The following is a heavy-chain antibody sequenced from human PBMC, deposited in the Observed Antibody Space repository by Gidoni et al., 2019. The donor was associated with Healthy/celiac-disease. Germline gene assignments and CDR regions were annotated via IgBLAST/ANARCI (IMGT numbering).Heavy chain of an antibody. V-gene: IGHV3-43*01. CDR1: GFTFDDYT. CDR3: AKDWGWLVRRPYDAFDI. J-gene: IGHJ3*02. Sequence: PGGSLRLSCAASGFTFDDYTMHWVRQAPGKGLEWVSLISWDGGSTYYADSVKGRFTISRDNSKNSLYLQMNSLRTEDTALYYCAKDWGWLVRRPYDAFDIWGQGTMVTVSS. D-gene: IGHD6-19*01. CDR2: ISWDGGST.